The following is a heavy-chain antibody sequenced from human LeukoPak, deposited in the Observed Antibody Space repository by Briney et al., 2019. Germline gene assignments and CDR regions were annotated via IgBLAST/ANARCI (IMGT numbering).Heavy chain of an antibody. D-gene: IGHD3-22*01. CDR2: IYYSGST. Sequence: SETLSLTCTVSGGSISSSSYYWGWIRQPPGKGLEWIGSIYYSGSTYYNPSLKSRVTISVDTSKNQFSLKLSSVTAADTAVYYCARGGDYYDRPPFDYWGQGTLVTVSS. CDR1: GGSISSSSYY. J-gene: IGHJ4*02. V-gene: IGHV4-39*07. CDR3: ARGGDYYDRPPFDY.